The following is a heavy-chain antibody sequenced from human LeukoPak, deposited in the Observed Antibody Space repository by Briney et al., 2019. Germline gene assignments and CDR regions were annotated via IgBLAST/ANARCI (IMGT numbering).Heavy chain of an antibody. CDR1: GGTFSSYA. CDR2: IIPILGIA. D-gene: IGHD2-15*01. V-gene: IGHV1-69*04. Sequence: SVKASCKASGGTFSSYAISWVRQAPGQGLEWMGRIIPILGIANYAQKFQGRVTITADKSTSTAYMELSSLRSEDTAVYYCAIRVGYCSGGSCYWAVEADAFDIWGQGTMVTVSS. J-gene: IGHJ3*02. CDR3: AIRVGYCSGGSCYWAVEADAFDI.